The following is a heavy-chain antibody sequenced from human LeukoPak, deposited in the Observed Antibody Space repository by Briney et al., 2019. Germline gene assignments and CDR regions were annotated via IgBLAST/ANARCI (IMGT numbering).Heavy chain of an antibody. CDR3: AKDRMVRRVMNYFDY. CDR2: ISYDGSNK. CDR1: GFTFSSYG. D-gene: IGHD3-10*01. Sequence: GGSLRLSCAASGFTFSSYGMHWVRQAPGKGLEWVAVISYDGSNKYYADSVKGRFTISRDNSKNTLYLQMNSLRAEDTAVYYCAKDRMVRRVMNYFDYWGQGTLVTVSS. J-gene: IGHJ4*02. V-gene: IGHV3-30*18.